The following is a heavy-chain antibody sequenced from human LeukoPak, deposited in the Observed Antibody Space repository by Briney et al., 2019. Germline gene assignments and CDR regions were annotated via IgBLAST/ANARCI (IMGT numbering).Heavy chain of an antibody. Sequence: ASAALSLTCTVSGGSISSTTYYWAWIRQPRGMGLEWIVSVYYDETTYYNPSLASRVTISVDTSRNQFSLRLTSVTAADTAVYYCARHEASYFYYYMDVWGAGTTVIVSS. CDR1: GGSISSTTYY. CDR3: ARHEASYFYYYMDV. J-gene: IGHJ6*03. V-gene: IGHV4-39*01. CDR2: VYYDETT.